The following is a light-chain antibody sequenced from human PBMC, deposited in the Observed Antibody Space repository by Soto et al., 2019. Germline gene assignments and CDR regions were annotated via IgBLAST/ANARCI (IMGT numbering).Light chain of an antibody. V-gene: IGLV2-23*01. CDR1: RSDIGTYNL. J-gene: IGLJ1*01. Sequence: QSVLTQPASVSGSPGQSITISCTGTRSDIGTYNLVSWYQHYPGKAPKLMIYEGIKRPSGVSNRFSGSKSGNTAFLTISGLQAEDEADYYCCSYAGSGTDNYVFGSGTKVTVL. CDR3: CSYAGSGTDNYV. CDR2: EGI.